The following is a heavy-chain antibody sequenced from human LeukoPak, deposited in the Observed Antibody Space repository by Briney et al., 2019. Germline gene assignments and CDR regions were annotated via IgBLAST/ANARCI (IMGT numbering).Heavy chain of an antibody. Sequence: GGSLRLSCAASGFIFSNYAMYWVRQAPGKGLEWVSAISGRSDNTYYAGSVKGRFTLSRDSSKNTLYLQMNSLRADDAAVYYCAKWGDYDVLTGYYVSDFWGQGTLVTVSS. CDR3: AKWGDYDVLTGYYVSDF. CDR1: GFIFSNYA. D-gene: IGHD3-9*01. V-gene: IGHV3-23*01. J-gene: IGHJ4*02. CDR2: ISGRSDNT.